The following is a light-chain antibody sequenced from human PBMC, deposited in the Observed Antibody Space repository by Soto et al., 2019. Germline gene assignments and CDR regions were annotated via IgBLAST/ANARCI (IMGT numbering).Light chain of an antibody. Sequence: QSALTQPASVSGSPGQSIIISCTGTNSDVGSYNRVSWYQQPPGTAPKLIIYDVNNRPSGVSYRFSGSKSGNTASLTISGLQAEDEADYYCNSYTTSETYVFGTGTKVTV. CDR3: NSYTTSETYV. CDR2: DVN. CDR1: NSDVGSYNR. V-gene: IGLV2-14*01. J-gene: IGLJ1*01.